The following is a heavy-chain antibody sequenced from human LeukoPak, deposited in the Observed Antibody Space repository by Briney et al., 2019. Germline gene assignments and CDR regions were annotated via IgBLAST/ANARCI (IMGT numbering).Heavy chain of an antibody. D-gene: IGHD3-10*01. J-gene: IGHJ4*02. Sequence: ASVKVSCKASGYTFTGYYMHWVRRAPGQGLEWMGWINPNSGGTNYAQKFQGRVTMTRDTSISTAYMELSRLRSDDTAVYYCARGPTRLLWFGGSDYWGQGTLVTVSS. CDR3: ARGPTRLLWFGGSDY. V-gene: IGHV1-2*02. CDR2: INPNSGGT. CDR1: GYTFTGYY.